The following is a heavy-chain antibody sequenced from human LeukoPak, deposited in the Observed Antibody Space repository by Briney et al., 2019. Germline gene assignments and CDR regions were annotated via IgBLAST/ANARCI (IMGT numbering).Heavy chain of an antibody. CDR2: ISGSGGST. V-gene: IGHV3-23*01. D-gene: IGHD6-19*01. Sequence: PGGSLRLSCAASGFTFSDYYMSWIRQAPGKGLEWVSGISGSGGSTYYADSVKGRFTISRDNSKNTLYLQMNSLRAEDTAVYYCAKDISSGWYPFDNWGQGTLVTVSS. J-gene: IGHJ4*02. CDR3: AKDISSGWYPFDN. CDR1: GFTFSDYY.